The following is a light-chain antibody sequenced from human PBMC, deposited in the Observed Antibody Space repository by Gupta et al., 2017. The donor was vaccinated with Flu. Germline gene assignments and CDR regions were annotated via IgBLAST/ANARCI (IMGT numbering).Light chain of an antibody. J-gene: IGKJ1*01. CDR2: QAS. Sequence: GTLSLSPGERATLACRASQSVGSDYLAWYQQKPGQPPTLLVYQASNRATGIPNRFSGSGSGTDFTLTISRLEPGDFAMYYCQQDGSLPRTFGQGTKVEIK. CDR1: QSVGSDY. V-gene: IGKV3-20*01. CDR3: QQDGSLPRT.